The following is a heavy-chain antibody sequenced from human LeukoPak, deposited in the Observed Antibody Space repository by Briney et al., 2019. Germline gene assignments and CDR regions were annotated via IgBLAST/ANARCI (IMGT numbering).Heavy chain of an antibody. D-gene: IGHD3-3*01. CDR1: GGSISSGDYY. CDR3: AREHNPLRDKLRFLEWSRPRYFDY. CDR2: IYYSGST. J-gene: IGHJ4*02. V-gene: IGHV4-30-4*01. Sequence: PSETLSLTCTVSGGSISSGDYYWSWIRQPPGKGLEWIGYIYYSGSTYYNPSLKSRVTISVDTSKNQFSLKLSSVTAADTAVYYCAREHNPLRDKLRFLEWSRPRYFDYWGQGTLVTVSS.